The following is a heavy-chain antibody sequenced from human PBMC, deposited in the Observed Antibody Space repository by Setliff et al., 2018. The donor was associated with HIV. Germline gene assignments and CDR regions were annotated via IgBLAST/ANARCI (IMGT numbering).Heavy chain of an antibody. J-gene: IGHJ4*02. Sequence: SETLSLTCTVSGASILSSGGYFWGWIRQSPGRGLEWLVTVYFLGNRYLNPSLKSRVAVSVDTSKNHFSLRVTSVTAADTAVYYCARAPANYHDSSGFYFGGDYYFDFWGQGSLVTVSS. D-gene: IGHD3-22*01. CDR2: VYFLGNR. V-gene: IGHV4-39*02. CDR1: GASILSSGGYF. CDR3: ARAPANYHDSSGFYFGGDYYFDF.